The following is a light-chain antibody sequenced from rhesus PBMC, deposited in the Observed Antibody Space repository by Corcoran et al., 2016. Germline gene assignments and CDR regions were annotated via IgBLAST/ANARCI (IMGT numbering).Light chain of an antibody. CDR1: QSMRSW. CDR3: QLYTSSPLT. V-gene: IGKV1-22*01. CDR2: KAS. Sequence: DIQMTQSPSSLSASVGETVTITCRANQSMRSWVAWYQQKPGKAPKLLNYKASMLQSGAPSRFSGIGSGTAFTLTIRSLQSSPFATYSCQLYTSSPLTFGGGAKVALK. J-gene: IGKJ4*01.